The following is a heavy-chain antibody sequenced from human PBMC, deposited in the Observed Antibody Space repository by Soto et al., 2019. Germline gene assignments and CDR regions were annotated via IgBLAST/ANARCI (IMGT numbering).Heavy chain of an antibody. J-gene: IGHJ6*03. Sequence: ASVKVSCKASGYTFTSYGISWVRQAPGQGLEWMGWISAYNGNTSYAQKLQGRVTMTRDTSTSTAYMELSSLRSEDTAVYYCARGPLGYDILTGPTPLDYYYYMDVWGKGTTVTVSS. CDR1: GYTFTSYG. CDR2: ISAYNGNT. V-gene: IGHV1-18*01. D-gene: IGHD3-9*01. CDR3: ARGPLGYDILTGPTPLDYYYYMDV.